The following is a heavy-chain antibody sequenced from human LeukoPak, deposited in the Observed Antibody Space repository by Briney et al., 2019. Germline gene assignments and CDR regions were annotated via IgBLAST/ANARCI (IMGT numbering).Heavy chain of an antibody. D-gene: IGHD5-12*01. CDR2: MSGSSTYI. J-gene: IGHJ4*02. CDR1: GFIFRSYD. Sequence: GGSLRLSCAASGFIFRSYDMHWVRQAPGKGLEWVSTMSGSSTYIYYADSVKGRFTISRDNAKNAVYLQMNRLRAEDTAVYYCARDPSGTQSDYDWGFDYWGQGILVIVSS. V-gene: IGHV3-21*01. CDR3: ARDPSGTQSDYDWGFDY.